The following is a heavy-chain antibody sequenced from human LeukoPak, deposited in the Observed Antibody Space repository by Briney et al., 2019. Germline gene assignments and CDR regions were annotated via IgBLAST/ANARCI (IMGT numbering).Heavy chain of an antibody. CDR1: GFIFDDYA. Sequence: GGSLRLSCAASGFIFDDYAMHWVRQAPGKGLEWVAGTSWNSGSIGYADSVKGRFTISRDNAKNSLYLQMNSLRAEDMALYYCARARITMIVVAAFDIWGQGTMVTVSS. CDR2: TSWNSGSI. CDR3: ARARITMIVVAAFDI. D-gene: IGHD3-22*01. V-gene: IGHV3-9*03. J-gene: IGHJ3*02.